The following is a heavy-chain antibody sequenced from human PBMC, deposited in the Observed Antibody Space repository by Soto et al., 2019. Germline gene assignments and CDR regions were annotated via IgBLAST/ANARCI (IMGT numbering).Heavy chain of an antibody. CDR2: IHYSGTT. CDR1: GGYLGNYY. D-gene: IGHD3-16*01. CDR3: ARGGYYFDY. V-gene: IGHV4-59*12. J-gene: IGHJ4*02. Sequence: SETLSLTCSVSGGYLGNYYWSWIRQSPGMGLEWIGYIHYSGTTSYNPSLARRVTMSVDTAEDKFSLHLASVTAADTAVYYCARGGYYFDYWGQGTLVTVSS.